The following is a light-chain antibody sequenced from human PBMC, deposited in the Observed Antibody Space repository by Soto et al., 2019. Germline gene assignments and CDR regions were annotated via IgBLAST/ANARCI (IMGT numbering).Light chain of an antibody. V-gene: IGLV3-25*02. J-gene: IGLJ2*01. CDR2: RDT. CDR1: TLPKQY. Sequence: SYELTQAPSVSVSPGQTVRITCSGDTLPKQYAYWYQQKPGQAPLLVIYRDTERASGIPERFTGSSSGTTVTLTISGVQAEDEAEYPCQSSDTSGRSVVFGGGTKLTVL. CDR3: QSSDTSGRSVV.